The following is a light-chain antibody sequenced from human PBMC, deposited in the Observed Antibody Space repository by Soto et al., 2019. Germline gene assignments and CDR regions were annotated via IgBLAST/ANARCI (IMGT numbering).Light chain of an antibody. V-gene: IGKV1-39*01. J-gene: IGKJ2*01. Sequence: DLQMTQSPSSLSASVGDRVTITCRASQSITNYLNWYQQKPGKAPKLLIYAASSLQSGVPSRFSGSGSGTDFTLTISSLQPEDCATYYCQQSYSTPYTFGQGTNLEIK. CDR2: AAS. CDR1: QSITNY. CDR3: QQSYSTPYT.